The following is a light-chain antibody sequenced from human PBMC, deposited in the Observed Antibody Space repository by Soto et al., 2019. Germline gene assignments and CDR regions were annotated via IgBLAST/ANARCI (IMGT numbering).Light chain of an antibody. CDR3: QQYSSSPRT. Sequence: EIVLTQSPGTLSLSPGERATLSCRASQSVSSNYLAWYQQKPGQAPRLLIFVASSRAPGIPDRFSGSGSGTDFTLTISRLEPEDFAVYYWQQYSSSPRTFGQGTKVEIK. V-gene: IGKV3-20*01. CDR2: VAS. J-gene: IGKJ1*01. CDR1: QSVSSNY.